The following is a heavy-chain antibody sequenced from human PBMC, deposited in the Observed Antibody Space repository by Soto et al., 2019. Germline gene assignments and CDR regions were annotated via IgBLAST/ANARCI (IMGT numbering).Heavy chain of an antibody. CDR3: ARDDCSGGSCYTDY. Sequence: SETLSLTCTVSGGSISSYYWSWIRQPPGKGLEWIGYIYYSGSTNYNPSLKSRVTISVDTSKNQFSLKLSSVTAADTAVYYCARDDCSGGSCYTDYWGQGTLVTVSS. J-gene: IGHJ4*02. V-gene: IGHV4-59*01. CDR1: GGSISSYY. D-gene: IGHD2-15*01. CDR2: IYYSGST.